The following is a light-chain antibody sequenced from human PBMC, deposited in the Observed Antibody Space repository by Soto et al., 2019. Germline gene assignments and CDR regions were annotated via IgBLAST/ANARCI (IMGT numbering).Light chain of an antibody. CDR1: SSDVGVYNY. J-gene: IGLJ3*02. CDR2: EVS. Sequence: QSALTQPASVSGSPGQSITISCTGTSSDVGVYNYVSWYQQLPGKAPKLMIYEVSNRPSGVSNRFSGSKSGNTASLTISGLQAEDEADYYCSSYTRSSTWVFGGGTKVTVL. CDR3: SSYTRSSTWV. V-gene: IGLV2-14*01.